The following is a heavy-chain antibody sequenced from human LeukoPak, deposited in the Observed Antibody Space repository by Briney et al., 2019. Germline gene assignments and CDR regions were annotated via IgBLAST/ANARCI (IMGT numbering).Heavy chain of an antibody. CDR2: ISYDGSNK. CDR1: GFTFSSYA. V-gene: IGHV3-30-3*02. Sequence: PGGSLRLSCAASGFTFSSYAMDWVRQAPGKGLEWVAFISYDGSNKYYADSVKGRFTISRDNSKNTLYLQMNSLRAEDTAVYYCAKSPADYGDDLFDYWGQGTLVTVSS. D-gene: IGHD4-17*01. CDR3: AKSPADYGDDLFDY. J-gene: IGHJ4*02.